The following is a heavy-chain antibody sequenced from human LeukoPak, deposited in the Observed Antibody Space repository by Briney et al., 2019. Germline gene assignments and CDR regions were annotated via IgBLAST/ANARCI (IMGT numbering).Heavy chain of an antibody. Sequence: GGSLRLSCAASGFTFSSYTMSWVRHAPGKGLEWVSAISGNSGNTYYADSVKGRFTISRDNSKNTLYLQMNSLRAEDTAVYYCARAYYDFWSGYEPQYYYYYYGMDVWGQGTTVTVSS. CDR1: GFTFSSYT. V-gene: IGHV3-23*01. J-gene: IGHJ6*02. CDR3: ARAYYDFWSGYEPQYYYYYYGMDV. D-gene: IGHD3-3*01. CDR2: ISGNSGNT.